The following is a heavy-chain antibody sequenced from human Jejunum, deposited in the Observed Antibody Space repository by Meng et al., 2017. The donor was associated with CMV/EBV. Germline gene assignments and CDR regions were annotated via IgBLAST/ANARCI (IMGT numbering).Heavy chain of an antibody. CDR3: TTDRLTDH. Sequence: EVRLVQSGGGLVKPGGSLRLSCAASRFTLSDAWMSWVRQAPGKGLEWVARIKSKSAGGTTDYDSPVKGRFTISRDDSKNTLYLQMNSLKTEDTAVYYCTTDRLTDHWGQGLRVTVSS. V-gene: IGHV3-15*01. D-gene: IGHD2-8*01. CDR1: RFTLSDAW. CDR2: IKSKSAGGTT. J-gene: IGHJ4*02.